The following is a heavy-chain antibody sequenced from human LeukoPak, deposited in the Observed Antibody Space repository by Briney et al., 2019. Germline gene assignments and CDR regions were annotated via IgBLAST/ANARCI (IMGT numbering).Heavy chain of an antibody. D-gene: IGHD6-13*01. V-gene: IGHV3-30*18. J-gene: IGHJ6*02. Sequence: GGSLRLSCAASGFTFSSYGMHWVRQAPGKGLEWVAVISYDGSNKYYADSVKGRFTISRDNAKNSLYLQMNSLRPEDTALYYCAKGIAAAGPYYYYGMDVWGQGTTVTVSS. CDR1: GFTFSSYG. CDR3: AKGIAAAGPYYYYGMDV. CDR2: ISYDGSNK.